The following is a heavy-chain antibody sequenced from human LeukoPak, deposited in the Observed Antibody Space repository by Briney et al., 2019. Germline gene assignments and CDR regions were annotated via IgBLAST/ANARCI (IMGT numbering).Heavy chain of an antibody. CDR2: IVVGSGNT. J-gene: IGHJ4*02. D-gene: IGHD3-22*01. Sequence: SVKVSCKASGFTFTSSAMQWVRQARGQRLEWIGWIVVGSGNTNYAQKFQERVTITRDMSTSTAYMELSSLRSEDTAVYYCAAGDSSGYPVQDYFDYWGQGTLVTVSS. CDR1: GFTFTSSA. CDR3: AAGDSSGYPVQDYFDY. V-gene: IGHV1-58*02.